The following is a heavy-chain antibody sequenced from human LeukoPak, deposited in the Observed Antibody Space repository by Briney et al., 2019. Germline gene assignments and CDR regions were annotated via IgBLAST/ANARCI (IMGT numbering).Heavy chain of an antibody. Sequence: GGSLRLSCAVSGFSLTTYEMDWIRQAPGKGLEWVAYTDSNSETTHYADSVKGRFIISRDNAKNSLYLQMNSLRAEDTAVYYCTRGPYCSGGSCYSVGWFDPWGQGTLVTVSS. D-gene: IGHD2-15*01. V-gene: IGHV3-48*03. J-gene: IGHJ5*02. CDR1: GFSLTTYE. CDR2: TDSNSETT. CDR3: TRGPYCSGGSCYSVGWFDP.